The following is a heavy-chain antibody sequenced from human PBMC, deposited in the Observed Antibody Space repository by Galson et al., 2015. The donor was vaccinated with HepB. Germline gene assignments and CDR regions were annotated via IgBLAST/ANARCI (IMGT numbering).Heavy chain of an antibody. V-gene: IGHV4-39*01. J-gene: IGHJ5*02. CDR1: GGSISSSSYY. CDR2: IYYSGST. D-gene: IGHD3-3*01. Sequence: ETLSLTCTVSGGSISSSSYYWGWIRQPPGKGLEWIGSIYYSGSTYYNPSLKSRVTISVDTSKNKFSLKLSSVTAADTAVYYCARRVTIFGVVIVEDWFDPWGQGTLVTVSS. CDR3: ARRVTIFGVVIVEDWFDP.